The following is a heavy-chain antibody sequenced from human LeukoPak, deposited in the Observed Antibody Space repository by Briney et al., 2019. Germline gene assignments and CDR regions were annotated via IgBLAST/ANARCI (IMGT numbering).Heavy chain of an antibody. CDR2: IYSGGST. CDR1: GFTVSSNY. V-gene: IGHV3-66*01. D-gene: IGHD3-16*01. J-gene: IGHJ3*02. CDR3: ARDLVTGAFDI. Sequence: GGSLRLSCAASGFTVSSNYMSWVRQAPGKGLEWVSVIYSGGSTYYADSVKGRFTISRDNSKNTLYLQMNSLRAEDTAVYYCARDLVTGAFDIWGQGTMVTVSS.